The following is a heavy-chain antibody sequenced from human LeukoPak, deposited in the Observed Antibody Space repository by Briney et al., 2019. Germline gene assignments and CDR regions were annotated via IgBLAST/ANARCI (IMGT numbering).Heavy chain of an antibody. CDR1: GYTFTGYY. Sequence: ASVKVSCKASGYTFTGYYMHWVRQAPGQGLEWMGWINPNSGGTNYVQKFQGRVTMTRDTSISTAYMELSRLRSDDTAVYYCARDRLLAAWLSAFYYYYGMDVWGQGTTVTVSS. CDR3: ARDRLLAAWLSAFYYYYGMDV. D-gene: IGHD3-22*01. CDR2: INPNSGGT. V-gene: IGHV1-2*02. J-gene: IGHJ6*02.